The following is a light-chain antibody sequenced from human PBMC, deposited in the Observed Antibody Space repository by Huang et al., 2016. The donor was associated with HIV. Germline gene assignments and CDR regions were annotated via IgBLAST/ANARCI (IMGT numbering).Light chain of an antibody. CDR2: GAS. Sequence: EIVMTQSPATLSVSPGERATLACRASQSVSSNLARYQQQPGQAPRLLIYGASTRATGIPARFSGSGSGTEFTLTISSLQSEDFAVYYCQQYNNWPPLITFGQGTRLEIK. V-gene: IGKV3-15*01. CDR1: QSVSSN. CDR3: QQYNNWPPLIT. J-gene: IGKJ5*01.